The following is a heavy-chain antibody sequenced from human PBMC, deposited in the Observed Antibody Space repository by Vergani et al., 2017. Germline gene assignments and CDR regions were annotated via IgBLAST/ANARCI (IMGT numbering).Heavy chain of an antibody. CDR1: GFTFSSYG. CDR2: IWYDGSNK. Sequence: QVQLVESGGGVVQPGRSLRLSCAASGFTFSSYGMHWVRQAPGKGLEWVAVIWYDGSNKYYADSVKGRFTISRDNSKNTLYLQMNSLRAEDTAVYYCAARIAAAGTRSAGFGMDVWGQGTTVTVSS. J-gene: IGHJ6*02. D-gene: IGHD6-13*01. V-gene: IGHV3-33*01. CDR3: AARIAAAGTRSAGFGMDV.